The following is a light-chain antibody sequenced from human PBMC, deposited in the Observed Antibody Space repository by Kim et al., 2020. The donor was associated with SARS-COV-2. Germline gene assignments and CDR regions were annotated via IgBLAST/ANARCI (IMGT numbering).Light chain of an antibody. V-gene: IGKV1-8*01. J-gene: IGKJ2*01. Sequence: SASTGDRVMITCRAGQDIGSYLAWYQQKPGKAPKLLINAASTLQSGVPSRFSGTGSGTDFSLTISCLQSEDCATYYCQQYYGYPYTFGPGTKLEI. CDR1: QDIGSY. CDR3: QQYYGYPYT. CDR2: AAS.